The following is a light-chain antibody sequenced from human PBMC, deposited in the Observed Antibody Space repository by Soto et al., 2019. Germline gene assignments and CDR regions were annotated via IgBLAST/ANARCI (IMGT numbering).Light chain of an antibody. V-gene: IGKV3-20*01. Sequence: EIVLTQSPGTLSLSPGARATLSCRAIQSVSSSYLAWYQQKPGQAPRLLIYGASSRATGIPDRFSGSGSGTDFTLTISRLEPEDFEVYYCQQYGSSTGTFGQGTKLEIK. CDR2: GAS. CDR3: QQYGSSTGT. J-gene: IGKJ2*01. CDR1: QSVSSSY.